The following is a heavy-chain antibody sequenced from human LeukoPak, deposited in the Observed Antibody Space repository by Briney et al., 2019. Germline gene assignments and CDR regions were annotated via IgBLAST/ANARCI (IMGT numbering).Heavy chain of an antibody. CDR2: INHSGST. CDR1: GGSFSGYY. V-gene: IGHV4-34*01. J-gene: IGHJ5*02. Sequence: RTSETLSLTCAVYGGSFSGYYWSWIRQPPGKGLEWIREINHSGSTNYNPSLKSRVTISVDTSKNQFSLKLSSVTAADTAVYYCARELIGFDPWGQGTLVTVSS. CDR3: ARELIGFDP. D-gene: IGHD2-8*01.